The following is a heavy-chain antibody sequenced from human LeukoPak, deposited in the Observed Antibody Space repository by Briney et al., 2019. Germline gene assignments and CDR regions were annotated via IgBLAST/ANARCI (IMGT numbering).Heavy chain of an antibody. CDR3: ARDSSSWYRGWFDP. D-gene: IGHD6-13*01. CDR1: GYTFTSYG. CDR2: ISAYNGDT. V-gene: IGHV1-18*01. J-gene: IGHJ5*02. Sequence: ASVKVSCKASGYTFTSYGINWVRQAPGQGLEWMGWISAYNGDTNYAQKLQGRVTMTTDTSTSTAYMELSSLRSEDTAVYYCARDSSSWYRGWFDPWGQGTLVTVSS.